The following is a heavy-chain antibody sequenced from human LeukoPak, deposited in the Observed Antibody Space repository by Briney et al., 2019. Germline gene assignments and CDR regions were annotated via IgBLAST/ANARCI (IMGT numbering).Heavy chain of an antibody. CDR2: VSPYNGDT. D-gene: IGHD3-9*01. Sequence: GASVKVSCKASGYTFTGYYMHWVRQAPGQGLEWMGWVSPYNGDTNYAQKLQGRVTMSTDPSTNTAYMELRSLRFDDTAIYYCAKDWHILTGRNCFDPWGQGTLVTVSS. CDR3: AKDWHILTGRNCFDP. V-gene: IGHV1-18*04. CDR1: GYTFTGYY. J-gene: IGHJ5*02.